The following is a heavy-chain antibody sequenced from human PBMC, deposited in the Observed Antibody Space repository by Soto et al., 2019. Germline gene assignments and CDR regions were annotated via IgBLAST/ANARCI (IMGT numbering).Heavy chain of an antibody. V-gene: IGHV1-46*01. CDR3: ARDGSTGWSYYFDY. Sequence: QVQVVQSGAEVKKPGASVKVSCKASGYTFTSYYIHWVRQAPGQGPEGMGIINPSGGSTSYAQKFPGRVTMTRDPSTSTVSRELSSLRSDDTAVYYCARDGSTGWSYYFDYGGQGTLVTVSS. CDR2: INPSGGST. J-gene: IGHJ4*02. CDR1: GYTFTSYY. D-gene: IGHD6-19*01.